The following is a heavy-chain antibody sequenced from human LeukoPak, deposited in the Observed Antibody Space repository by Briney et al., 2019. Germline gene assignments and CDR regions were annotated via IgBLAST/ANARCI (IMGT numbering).Heavy chain of an antibody. V-gene: IGHV1-8*01. J-gene: IGHJ4*02. CDR2: MNPNSGIT. CDR1: GYTFTSYD. Sequence: ASVKVSCKASGYTFTSYDINWVRQAPGQGLEWMGWMNPNSGITGYAQKFQGRVTMTRNTSISTAYMELSSLRSEDTAVYYCARDTGDPGYFGYWGQGTLVTVSS. CDR3: ARDTGDPGYFGY. D-gene: IGHD7-27*01.